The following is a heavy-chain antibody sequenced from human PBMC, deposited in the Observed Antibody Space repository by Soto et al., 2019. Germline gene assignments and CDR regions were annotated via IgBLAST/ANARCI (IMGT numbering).Heavy chain of an antibody. J-gene: IGHJ6*02. Sequence: QVQLQESGPGLVKPSETLSLTCTVSGGSVSSGSYYWSWIRQPPGKGLEWIGYIYYSGSTNYNPSQWSRVTLSVDTSKNQCSLKRSSVTVEDTAVYYCERYCSSTSCYRFLGGMDVWGQGTTVTVSS. CDR2: IYYSGST. CDR1: GGSVSSGSYY. CDR3: ERYCSSTSCYRFLGGMDV. D-gene: IGHD2-2*01. V-gene: IGHV4-61*01.